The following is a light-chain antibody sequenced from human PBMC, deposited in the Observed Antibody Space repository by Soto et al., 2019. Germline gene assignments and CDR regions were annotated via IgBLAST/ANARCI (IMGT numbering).Light chain of an antibody. CDR3: SSYTRSSTWV. Sequence: QSARTQPASVSGSPGQSITISCTGTSSDVGGYNYVSWYQQHPGKAPKLMIYDVSNRPSGVSNRFSGSKSGNTASLTISGLQAEDEADYYCSSYTRSSTWVFGGGTQLTVL. CDR1: SSDVGGYNY. CDR2: DVS. J-gene: IGLJ3*02. V-gene: IGLV2-14*01.